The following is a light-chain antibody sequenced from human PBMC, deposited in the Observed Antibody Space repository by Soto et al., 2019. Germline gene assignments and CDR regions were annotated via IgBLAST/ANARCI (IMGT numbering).Light chain of an antibody. CDR1: QGFSRK. CDR2: GAS. CDR3: QQYHTWPIT. J-gene: IGKJ4*01. Sequence: DIVMTQSPATLSVAPGERVTFSFGASQGFSRKLAWYQHKPGQAPRLLISGASTGATGIPARFSGSGSGTEFTLTISSLQSEDCAIYYCQQYHTWPITFGGGTKVDIK. V-gene: IGKV3-15*01.